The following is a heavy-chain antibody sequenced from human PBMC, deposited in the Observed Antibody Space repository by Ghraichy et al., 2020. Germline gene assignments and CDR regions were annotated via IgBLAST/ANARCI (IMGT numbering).Heavy chain of an antibody. Sequence: SETLSLTCTVSGGSISSGSYYWGWIRQPPGKGLEWIGSIYYTGSTYYNPSLKSRVTISVDTSKSQFSLKLSSVTAADTAVYYCARQGVTAIPTYFQDWGQGTLVTVSS. J-gene: IGHJ1*01. CDR3: ARQGVTAIPTYFQD. CDR2: IYYTGST. V-gene: IGHV4-39*01. D-gene: IGHD2-21*02. CDR1: GGSISSGSYY.